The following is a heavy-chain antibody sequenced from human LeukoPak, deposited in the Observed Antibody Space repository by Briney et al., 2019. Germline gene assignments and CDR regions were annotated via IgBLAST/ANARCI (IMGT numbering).Heavy chain of an antibody. D-gene: IGHD3-10*01. CDR3: ARAVHYSGTSDQYTGGWYYFDF. Sequence: SETLSLTCTVSGGSISRYYWSWIRQPPGKGLEWIGNINYSGSTNSNPSLKSRATISVDMSRKHFFLDLSSVTAADTAVYYCARAVHYSGTSDQYTGGWYYFDFWGQGTLVTVSS. J-gene: IGHJ4*02. CDR1: GGSISRYY. V-gene: IGHV4-59*01. CDR2: INYSGST.